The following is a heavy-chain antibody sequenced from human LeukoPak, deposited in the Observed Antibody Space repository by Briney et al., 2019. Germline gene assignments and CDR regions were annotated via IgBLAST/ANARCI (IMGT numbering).Heavy chain of an antibody. J-gene: IGHJ4*02. CDR2: IIPIFGTA. D-gene: IGHD3-10*01. CDR1: GRTFSSYA. V-gene: IGHV1-69*05. CDR3: ARALLWFGDQYYFDY. Sequence: SVKVSGKASGRTFSSYAISWVRQAPGQGLEWMGRIIPIFGTANYAQKFQGRVTITTDESTSTAYMELSSLRSEDTAVYYCARALLWFGDQYYFDYWGQGTLVTVSS.